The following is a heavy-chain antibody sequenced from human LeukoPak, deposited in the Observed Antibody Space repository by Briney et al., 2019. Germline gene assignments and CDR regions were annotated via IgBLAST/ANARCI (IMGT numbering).Heavy chain of an antibody. CDR1: GFTFSSYA. Sequence: LRLSCAASGFTFSSYAMSWIRQHPGKGLEWIGYIYYSGSTYYNPSLKSRVTISVDTSKNQFSLKLSSVTAADTAVYYCARVALGSVNPKYYFDYWGQGTLVTVSS. CDR2: IYYSGST. D-gene: IGHD2-15*01. CDR3: ARVALGSVNPKYYFDY. V-gene: IGHV4-31*02. J-gene: IGHJ4*02.